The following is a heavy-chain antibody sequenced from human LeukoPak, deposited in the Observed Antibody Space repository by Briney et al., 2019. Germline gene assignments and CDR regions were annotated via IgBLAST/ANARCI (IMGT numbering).Heavy chain of an antibody. CDR3: ARGGRDTSEYYDFWSGSNRLYYYYYMDV. D-gene: IGHD3-3*01. J-gene: IGHJ6*03. CDR2: IYHSGST. CDR1: GYSISSGYY. V-gene: IGHV4-38-2*02. Sequence: SETLPLTCTVSGYSISSGYYWGWIRPPPGKGLEWIGSIYHSGSTYYNPSLKSRVTISVDTSKNQFSLKLSSVTAADTAVYYCARGGRDTSEYYDFWSGSNRLYYYYYMDVWGKGTTVTVSS.